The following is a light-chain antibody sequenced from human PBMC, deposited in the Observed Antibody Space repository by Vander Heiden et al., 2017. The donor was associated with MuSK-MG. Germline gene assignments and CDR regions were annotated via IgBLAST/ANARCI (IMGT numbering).Light chain of an antibody. CDR2: CDS. CDR3: QSYDSSLSGGV. CDR1: SDNTGAGYD. V-gene: IGLV1-40*01. J-gene: IGLJ2*01. Sequence: QSVLTQPPSVSGAPGQRSTSSCTGSSDNTGAGYDVPWYQRLPGTAPQLLIYCDSNRPSGVPDRFSGSKSGPSASLAITGLQAEDEADYYCQSYDSSLSGGVFGGGTKLTVL.